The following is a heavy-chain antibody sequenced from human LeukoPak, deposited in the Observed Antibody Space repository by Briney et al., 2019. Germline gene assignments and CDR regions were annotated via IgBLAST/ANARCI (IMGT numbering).Heavy chain of an antibody. CDR1: GGSISTYY. Sequence: KTSETLSLTCTVSGGSISTYYWSWIRQHPGKGLEWIGYIYYSGSTSYNPSLKSRVTISVDTSKNQFSLNLSSVTAADTAVYYCARAYCISTRCYAGDYALDVWGQGTTVTVSS. CDR3: ARAYCISTRCYAGDYALDV. D-gene: IGHD2-2*01. J-gene: IGHJ6*02. CDR2: IYYSGST. V-gene: IGHV4-59*06.